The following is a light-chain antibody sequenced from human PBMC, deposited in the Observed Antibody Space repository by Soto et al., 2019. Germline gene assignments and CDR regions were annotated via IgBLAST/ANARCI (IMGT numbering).Light chain of an antibody. CDR2: SNN. V-gene: IGLV1-44*01. J-gene: IGLJ3*02. CDR1: SSNIGSNT. CDR3: AAWDDSLNGRV. Sequence: QSVLTQPPSASGTPGRRVTISCSGSSSNIGSNTVSWYQQLPLSAPKLLIYSNNQRPSGVPDRFSGSKSATSASLAISGLQSEDEADYYCAAWDDSLNGRVFGGGTKLTVL.